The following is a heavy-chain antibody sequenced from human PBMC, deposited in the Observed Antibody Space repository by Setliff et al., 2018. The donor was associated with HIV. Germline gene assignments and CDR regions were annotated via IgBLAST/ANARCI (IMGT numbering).Heavy chain of an antibody. J-gene: IGHJ6*02. D-gene: IGHD3-10*01. Sequence: GASVKVSCKASGYNFDDNSINWVRQAPGQGLEWMGWISPYNGNTRYSQKFQGRVTMTTDTSTSTAFMELRSLKADDTGIYYCSRSGVPPYYYYGMDVWGQGTTVTVSS. V-gene: IGHV1-18*01. CDR1: GYNFDDNS. CDR3: SRSGVPPYYYYGMDV. CDR2: ISPYNGNT.